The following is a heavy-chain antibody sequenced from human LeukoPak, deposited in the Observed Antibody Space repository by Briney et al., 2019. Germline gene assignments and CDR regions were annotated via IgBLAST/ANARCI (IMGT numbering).Heavy chain of an antibody. J-gene: IGHJ4*02. D-gene: IGHD5-24*01. CDR3: ARDPGKDGYNYSFDY. CDR1: GGSISSGGYY. Sequence: SETLSLTCTVSGGSISSGGYYWSWIRQHPVKGLEWVVYIDYSGSTYYNPSLKSRLTITMDTSKNQFSLRLSFVTAADTAVYYCARDPGKDGYNYSFDYWGQGTLVTVSS. CDR2: IDYSGST. V-gene: IGHV4-31*03.